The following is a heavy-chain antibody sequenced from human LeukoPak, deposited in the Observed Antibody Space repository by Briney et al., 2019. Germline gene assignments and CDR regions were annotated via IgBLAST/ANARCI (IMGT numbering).Heavy chain of an antibody. V-gene: IGHV3-7*04. J-gene: IGHJ4*02. Sequence: GGSLRLSCAASGFTFSSYWMAWVRQAPGKGLEWVANIKQDGSEKYYVDSVKGRFTISRDNAKKSLYLQMNSLRGEDTAVYHCARGAYMFDYWGQGTLVTDSS. D-gene: IGHD3-16*01. CDR2: IKQDGSEK. CDR3: ARGAYMFDY. CDR1: GFTFSSYW.